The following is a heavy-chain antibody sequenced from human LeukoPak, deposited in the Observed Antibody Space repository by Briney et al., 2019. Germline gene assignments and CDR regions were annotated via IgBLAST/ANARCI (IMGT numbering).Heavy chain of an antibody. J-gene: IGHJ5*02. V-gene: IGHV4-39*01. D-gene: IGHD1/OR15-1a*01. CDR3: ATNNVRDNWFDP. CDR1: GDSISRSSYY. CDR2: IYYSGST. Sequence: ASETLSLTCTVSGDSISRSSYYWGWIRQPPGKGLEWIGSIYYSGSTYYNPSLKSRVTISVDTSKNQFSLKLSSVTAADTAVYYCATNNVRDNWFDPWGQGTLVTVSS.